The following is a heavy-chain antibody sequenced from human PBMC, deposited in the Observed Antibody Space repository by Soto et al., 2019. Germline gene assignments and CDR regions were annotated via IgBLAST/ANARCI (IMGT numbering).Heavy chain of an antibody. CDR1: GFTFSSYA. Sequence: GGSLRLSCAASGFTFSSYAMTWVRQAPGKGLEWVSVISDGSSRIYYADSVKGRFIISRDNSKNTLYLKMDSLRFEDTAVYYCAKGEGYCSSTICPDSPDYWGQGTLVTVSS. D-gene: IGHD2-2*01. CDR3: AKGEGYCSSTICPDSPDY. J-gene: IGHJ4*02. CDR2: ISDGSSRI. V-gene: IGHV3-23*01.